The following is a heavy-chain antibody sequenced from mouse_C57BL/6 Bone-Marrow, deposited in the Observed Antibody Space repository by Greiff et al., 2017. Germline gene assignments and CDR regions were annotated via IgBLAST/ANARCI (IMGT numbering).Heavy chain of an antibody. Sequence: EVQLQQSGAELVRPGASVKLSCTASGFNIKDDYMHWVKQRPEQGLEWIGWIDPENGDTEYASKFQGKATITADTSSNTAYLRLSSLTSEATAVYYCTSMVTTAWFAYWGQGTLVTVSA. CDR2: IDPENGDT. J-gene: IGHJ3*01. CDR1: GFNIKDDY. V-gene: IGHV14-4*01. CDR3: TSMVTTAWFAY. D-gene: IGHD2-2*01.